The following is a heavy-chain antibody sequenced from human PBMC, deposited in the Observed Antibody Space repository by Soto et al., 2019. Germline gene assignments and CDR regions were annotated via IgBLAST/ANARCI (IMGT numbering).Heavy chain of an antibody. V-gene: IGHV3-30-3*01. CDR2: ISYDGSNK. CDR3: ARFGGSSSWLGFDY. J-gene: IGHJ4*02. CDR1: GFTFSSYA. D-gene: IGHD6-13*01. Sequence: QVQLVESGGGVVQPGRSLRLSCAASGFTFSSYAMHWVRQAPGKGLEWVAVISYDGSNKYYADSVKGRFTISRDNSKNTLYLQMNSLRAEDTAVYYCARFGGSSSWLGFDYWGQGTLVTVSS.